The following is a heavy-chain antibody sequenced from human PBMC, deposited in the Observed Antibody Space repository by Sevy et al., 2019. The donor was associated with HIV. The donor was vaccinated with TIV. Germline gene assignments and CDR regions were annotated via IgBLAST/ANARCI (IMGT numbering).Heavy chain of an antibody. CDR1: GFTFSSYG. CDR2: ISYDGSNK. CDR3: AKDGPDIVVVPAAMEGVFDY. V-gene: IGHV3-30*18. Sequence: GGSLRLSCAASGFTFSSYGMHWVRQAPGKGLEWVAVISYDGSNKYYADSVKGRFTISRDNSKNTLYLQMNSLRAEDTAEYYCAKDGPDIVVVPAAMEGVFDYWGQGTLVTVSS. J-gene: IGHJ4*02. D-gene: IGHD2-2*01.